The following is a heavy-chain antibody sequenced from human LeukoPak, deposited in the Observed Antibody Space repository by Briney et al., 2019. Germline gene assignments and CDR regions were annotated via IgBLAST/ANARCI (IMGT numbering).Heavy chain of an antibody. Sequence: SETLSLTCAVYGGSFSGYYWSWIRQPPGKGLEWIGEINHSGSTNYNPSLKSRVTISVDTSKNQFSLKLSSVTAVDTAVNYCASSNWGFPRYYFDYWGQGTLVTVSS. CDR2: INHSGST. CDR1: GGSFSGYY. V-gene: IGHV4-34*01. D-gene: IGHD7-27*01. J-gene: IGHJ4*02. CDR3: ASSNWGFPRYYFDY.